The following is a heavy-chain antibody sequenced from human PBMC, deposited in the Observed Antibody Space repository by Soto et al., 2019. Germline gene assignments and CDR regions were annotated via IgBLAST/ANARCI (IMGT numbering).Heavy chain of an antibody. CDR1: GASINDFY. J-gene: IGHJ5*02. Sequence: PSETLSLTCTVSGASINDFYWSWIRQTPGKGLEWVGFMYYSETTKYNPSLKGRVNMSLDTSKNRVSLHLKSVTAADTAVYYCARANSSTWYKLEYKWFDPWGQGTQVTVSS. D-gene: IGHD6-13*01. CDR2: MYYSETT. CDR3: ARANSSTWYKLEYKWFDP. V-gene: IGHV4-59*01.